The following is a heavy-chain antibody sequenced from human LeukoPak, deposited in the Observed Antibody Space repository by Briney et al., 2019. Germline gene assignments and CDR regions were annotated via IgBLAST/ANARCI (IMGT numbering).Heavy chain of an antibody. J-gene: IGHJ5*02. D-gene: IGHD3-10*01. CDR3: AREGDYYRSWSYSNVWFDP. V-gene: IGHV1-69*13. CDR2: IIPIFGTA. CDR1: GGTFSSYA. Sequence: SVKVSCKASGGTFSSYAISWVRQAPGQGLEWMGGIIPIFGTANSAQKFQGRVTITADESTSTAYMELSSLRSEDTAVYYCAREGDYYRSWSYSNVWFDPWGQGTLVTVSS.